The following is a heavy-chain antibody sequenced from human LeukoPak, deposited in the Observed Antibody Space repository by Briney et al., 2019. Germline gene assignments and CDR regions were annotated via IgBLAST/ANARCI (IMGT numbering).Heavy chain of an antibody. Sequence: PSQTLSLTCTVSGGSISSGDYYWSWIRQPPGKGLEWIGYIYYSGSTYYNPSLKSRVTISVDTSKNQFSLKLSSVTAADTAVYYCAYCGGDCYYFDYWGQGTLATVSS. CDR1: GGSISSGDYY. V-gene: IGHV4-30-4*08. J-gene: IGHJ4*02. CDR3: AYCGGDCYYFDY. D-gene: IGHD2-21*01. CDR2: IYYSGST.